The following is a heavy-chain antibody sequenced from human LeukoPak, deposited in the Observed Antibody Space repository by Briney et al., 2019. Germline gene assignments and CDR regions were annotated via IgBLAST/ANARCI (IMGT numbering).Heavy chain of an antibody. CDR2: ISAYNGNT. Sequence: GASVKVSCKASGYTFTSYGISWVRQAPGQGLEWMGWISAYNGNTNYAQKLQGRVTMTTDTSTSTAYMELRSLRSDDTAVYYCARVGTIFGVVIPDFDYWGQGTLVTVSS. D-gene: IGHD3-3*01. V-gene: IGHV1-18*01. CDR3: ARVGTIFGVVIPDFDY. CDR1: GYTFTSYG. J-gene: IGHJ4*02.